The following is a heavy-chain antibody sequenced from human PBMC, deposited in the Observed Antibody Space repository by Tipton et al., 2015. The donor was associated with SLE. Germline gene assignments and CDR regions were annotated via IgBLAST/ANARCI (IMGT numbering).Heavy chain of an antibody. CDR2: VWQSGST. CDR1: GYPIRSGYF. CDR3: ARNIDSAMYIDH. V-gene: IGHV4-38-2*02. Sequence: TLSLTCSVSGYPIRSGYFWGWIRQPPGKGLEWLGSVWQSGSTHLNPSLKGRLSLSVDTSKNQFSLRLSAATAADTARYFCARNIDSAMYIDHWGQGILVTVSS. J-gene: IGHJ4*02. D-gene: IGHD2/OR15-2a*01.